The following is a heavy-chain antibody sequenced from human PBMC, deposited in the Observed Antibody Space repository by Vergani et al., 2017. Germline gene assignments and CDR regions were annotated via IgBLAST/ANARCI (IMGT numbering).Heavy chain of an antibody. CDR2: IFSSGTT. CDR3: ARGSRAEGGSGPDK. J-gene: IGHJ4*02. D-gene: IGHD6-13*01. V-gene: IGHV4-61*02. Sequence: QVQLQESGPGLVKPSQTLSLSCTVSGGSVRTSIGYYWTWIRQPAGKTLEWIGVIFSSGTTNYNPSLKNRVTMSVDTSKNQFSLKRTSVTAADTAVYYCARGSRAEGGSGPDKWGQGTLVTVSS. CDR1: GGSVRTSIGYY.